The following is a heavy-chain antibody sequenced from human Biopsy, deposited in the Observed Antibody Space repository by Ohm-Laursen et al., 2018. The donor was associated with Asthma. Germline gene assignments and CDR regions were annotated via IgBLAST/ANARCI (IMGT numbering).Heavy chain of an antibody. V-gene: IGHV3-30*18. D-gene: IGHD5-12*01. Sequence: LSLTCAASGFTFSTYGMHWVRQAPGKGLEWVAVISYDGNHKFYEDSVKGRFTISRDNSKNTLYLQMNSLRTEDTAVYYCAKRRGYSGHDNDYWGQGTLVIVSS. CDR2: ISYDGNHK. J-gene: IGHJ4*02. CDR3: AKRRGYSGHDNDY. CDR1: GFTFSTYG.